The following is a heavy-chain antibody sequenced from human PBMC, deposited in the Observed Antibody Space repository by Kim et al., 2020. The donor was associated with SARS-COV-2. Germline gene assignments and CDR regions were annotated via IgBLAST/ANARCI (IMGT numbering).Heavy chain of an antibody. CDR2: ISGSGGST. CDR1: GITFSSYA. D-gene: IGHD4-17*01. Sequence: GGSLRLSCAASGITFSSYAMSWVRQAPGKGLEWVSAISGSGGSTYYADSVKGRFTISRDNSKNTLYLQMNSLRAEDTAVYYCAKEVGYGDYLLGGFDYWGQGTLVTVSS. CDR3: AKEVGYGDYLLGGFDY. V-gene: IGHV3-23*01. J-gene: IGHJ4*02.